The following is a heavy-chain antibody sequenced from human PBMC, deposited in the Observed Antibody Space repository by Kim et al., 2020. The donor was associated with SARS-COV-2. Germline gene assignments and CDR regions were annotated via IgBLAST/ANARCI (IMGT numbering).Heavy chain of an antibody. Sequence: SETLSLTCTVSGGSISSSSYYWGWIRQPPGKGLEWIGSIYYSGSTYYNPSLKSRVTISVDTSKNQFSLKLSSVTAADTAVYYCARAPDVVVLHGGFDPWGQGTLVTVSS. V-gene: IGHV4-39*01. D-gene: IGHD2-2*01. CDR2: IYYSGST. CDR3: ARAPDVVVLHGGFDP. J-gene: IGHJ5*02. CDR1: GGSISSSSYY.